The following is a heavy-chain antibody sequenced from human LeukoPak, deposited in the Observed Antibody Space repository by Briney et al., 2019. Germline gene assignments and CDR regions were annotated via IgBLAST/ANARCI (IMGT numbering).Heavy chain of an antibody. J-gene: IGHJ3*02. Sequence: SETLSLTCTVSGGSISSSSYYWGWIRQPPGKGLEWIGSIYYSGSAYYNPSLKSRVTISVDTSKNQFSLMLSSVTAADTAVYYCARAPNLIAAQPPSAFDIWGQGTMVTVSS. CDR3: ARAPNLIAAQPPSAFDI. V-gene: IGHV4-39*07. CDR2: IYYSGSA. D-gene: IGHD6-6*01. CDR1: GGSISSSSYY.